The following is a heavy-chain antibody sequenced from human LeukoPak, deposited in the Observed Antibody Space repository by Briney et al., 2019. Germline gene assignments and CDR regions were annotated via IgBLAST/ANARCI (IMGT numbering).Heavy chain of an antibody. Sequence: GSLRLSCAASGFTFSSYAMHWVRQAPGKGLEWVAVISYDGSNKYYADSVKGRFTISRDNSKNTLYLQMNSLRAEDTAVYYCARDRRSSGYYEATLDYWGQGTLVTVSS. CDR1: GFTFSSYA. D-gene: IGHD3-22*01. CDR3: ARDRRSSGYYEATLDY. CDR2: ISYDGSNK. J-gene: IGHJ4*02. V-gene: IGHV3-30-3*01.